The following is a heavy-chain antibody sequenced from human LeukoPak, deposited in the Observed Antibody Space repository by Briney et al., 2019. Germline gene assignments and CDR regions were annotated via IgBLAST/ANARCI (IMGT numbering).Heavy chain of an antibody. J-gene: IGHJ4*02. D-gene: IGHD5-24*01. CDR3: AINSGPFDY. Sequence: ASVKVSCKASGYTFTGYYMHWVRQAPGQGLEWMGIINPSGGSTSYAQKFQGRVTVTRDTSTSTVYMELSSLRSEDTAVYYCAINSGPFDYWGQGTLVTVSS. V-gene: IGHV1-46*01. CDR2: INPSGGST. CDR1: GYTFTGYY.